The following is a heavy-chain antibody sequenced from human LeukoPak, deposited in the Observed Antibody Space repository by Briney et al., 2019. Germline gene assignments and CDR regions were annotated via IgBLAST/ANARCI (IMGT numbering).Heavy chain of an antibody. Sequence: GGSLRLSCAASGFTFSSYAMSWVRQAPGKGLEWVSAISGSGGSTYYADFVKGRFTISRDNSKNTLYLQMNSLRAEDTAVYYCAREIAATGVLDYWGQGTLSPSPQ. V-gene: IGHV3-23*01. CDR2: ISGSGGST. CDR1: GFTFSSYA. CDR3: AREIAATGVLDY. D-gene: IGHD6-13*01. J-gene: IGHJ4*02.